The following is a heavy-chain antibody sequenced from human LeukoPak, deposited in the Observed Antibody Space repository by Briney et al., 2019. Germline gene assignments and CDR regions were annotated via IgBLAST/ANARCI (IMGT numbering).Heavy chain of an antibody. CDR2: INYSGST. CDR1: GGSFSGYY. J-gene: IGHJ4*02. Sequence: SETLSLTCAVYGGSFSGYYWSWIRQPPGKGLEWIGEINYSGSTNYNPSLKSRVTISVDTSKNQFSLKLSSVTAADAAVYYCARGYYDFWSGYLGPYYFDYWGQGTLVTVSS. D-gene: IGHD3-3*01. V-gene: IGHV4-34*01. CDR3: ARGYYDFWSGYLGPYYFDY.